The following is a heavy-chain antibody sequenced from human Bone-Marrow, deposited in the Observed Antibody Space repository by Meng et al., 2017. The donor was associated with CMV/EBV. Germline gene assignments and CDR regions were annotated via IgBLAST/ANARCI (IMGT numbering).Heavy chain of an antibody. J-gene: IGHJ4*02. CDR2: SYYSGST. D-gene: IGHD2-2*01. CDR1: GGSVSSGCYY. Sequence: SETLSLTCTVSGGSVSSGCYYWSWLRQPPGNGLEWIGYSYYSGSTNYNPSLKSRVTISVDTSKTQFSRKLSAVTAADTAVYYCARAHKAVDIVVVPAAHFDYWGQGTMVTVSS. V-gene: IGHV4-61*01. CDR3: ARAHKAVDIVVVPAAHFDY.